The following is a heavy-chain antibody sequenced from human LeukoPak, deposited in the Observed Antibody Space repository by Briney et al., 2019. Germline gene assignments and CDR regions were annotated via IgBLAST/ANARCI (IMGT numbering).Heavy chain of an antibody. D-gene: IGHD2-21*01. V-gene: IGHV3-74*01. CDR2: PNRGGGTT. CDR3: ARWKEESYSITLGR. CDR1: GFTFSSYM. Sequence: GGSLRLSCAASGFTFSSYMMHWVRQAPGKGLVWVSRPNRGGGTTTYADSVKGRFTISRDNAKNTLYLQTNSLRVKDTAVYYCARWKEESYSITLGRWGQGILVTVSS. J-gene: IGHJ5*02.